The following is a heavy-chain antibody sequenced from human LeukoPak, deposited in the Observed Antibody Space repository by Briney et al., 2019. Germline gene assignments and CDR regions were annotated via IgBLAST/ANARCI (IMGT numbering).Heavy chain of an antibody. J-gene: IGHJ4*02. V-gene: IGHV4-61*02. CDR3: ARGRENFDY. Sequence: PSQTLSLTCTVSGGSISSGSYYWSWIRQPAGKGLEWIGRIYTSGSTNYNPSLKSRVTISVDTSKNQFSLKLSSVTAADTAVYYCARGRENFDYWGQGTLVTVSS. CDR1: GGSISSGSYY. CDR2: IYTSGST.